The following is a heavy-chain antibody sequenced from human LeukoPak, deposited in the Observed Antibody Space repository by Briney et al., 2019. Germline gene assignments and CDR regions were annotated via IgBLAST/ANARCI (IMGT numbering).Heavy chain of an antibody. CDR3: TQDHEFGDPPTGY. J-gene: IGHJ4*02. Sequence: PGGSLRLSCAVSGFTFSSSAMSLVRQAPGKGLEWVSAISGSGRSTYYAGSVKGRFNISRDNSKNTLYLQMNSLRVEDTAVYYSTQDHEFGDPPTGYWGQGTLVTVSS. CDR1: GFTFSSSA. V-gene: IGHV3-23*01. CDR2: ISGSGRST. D-gene: IGHD3-10*01.